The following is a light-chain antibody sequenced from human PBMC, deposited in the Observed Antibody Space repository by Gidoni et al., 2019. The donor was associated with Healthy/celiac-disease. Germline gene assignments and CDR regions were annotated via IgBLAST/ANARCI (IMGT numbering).Light chain of an antibody. V-gene: IGKV3-11*01. CDR1: QSVSSY. J-gene: IGKJ1*01. CDR3: QQRSNWPLGGT. Sequence: EIVLKQSPATLSLSPGERATLSCRASQSVSSYLAWYQHKPGQAPRLLIYDASNRATGIPARFSGSGSGTDFTLTISSLEPEDFAVYYCQQRSNWPLGGTFGQGTKVEIK. CDR2: DAS.